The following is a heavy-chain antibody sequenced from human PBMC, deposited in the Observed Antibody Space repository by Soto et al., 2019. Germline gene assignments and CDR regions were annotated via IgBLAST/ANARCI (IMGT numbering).Heavy chain of an antibody. CDR1: GYTLTELS. CDR3: ATEVDLVRGVIRPFDY. Sequence: ASVKVSCKVSGYTLTELSMHWVRQAPGKGLEWMGGFDPEDGETIYAQKFQGRVTMTEDTSTDTAYMELSSLRSEDTAVYYCATEVDLVRGVIRPFDYWGQGTLVTVSS. D-gene: IGHD3-10*01. J-gene: IGHJ4*02. CDR2: FDPEDGET. V-gene: IGHV1-24*01.